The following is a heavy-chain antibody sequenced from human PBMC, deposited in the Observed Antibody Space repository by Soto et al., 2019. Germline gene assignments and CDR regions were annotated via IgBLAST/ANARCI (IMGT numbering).Heavy chain of an antibody. D-gene: IGHD2-15*01. CDR1: GGSISTTHW. V-gene: IGHV4-4*02. CDR3: ARAGRGYCSGGSCYSGLYGMDV. J-gene: IGHJ6*02. CDR2: IYHSGST. Sequence: SETLSLTCAVSGGSISTTHWWTWVRQPPGKGLEWIGQIYHSGSTNYNPSLNSRVTISVDKSKNQFSLKLSSVTAADTAVYYCARAGRGYCSGGSCYSGLYGMDVWGQGTTVTVSS.